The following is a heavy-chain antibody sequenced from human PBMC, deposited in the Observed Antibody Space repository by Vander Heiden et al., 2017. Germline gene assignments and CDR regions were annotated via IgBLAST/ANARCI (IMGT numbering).Heavy chain of an antibody. CDR2: ISTSGSTI. J-gene: IGHJ5*02. CDR1: GFTCSDHY. V-gene: IGHV3-11*01. Sequence: QVPLVESGGGLVKPGGSLRLSCAASGFTCSDHYMNWIRQAPGKGPEWVSYISTSGSTIFYADSVKGRFTISRDNAKNSVYLQMNSLRVEDTAVYYCARDRLEYFSHSSCFFLDPWGQGTLVTVSS. CDR3: ARDRLEYFSHSSCFFLDP. D-gene: IGHD2-2*01.